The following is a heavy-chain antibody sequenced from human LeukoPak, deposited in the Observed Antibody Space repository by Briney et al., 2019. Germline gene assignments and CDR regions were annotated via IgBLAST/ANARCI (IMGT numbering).Heavy chain of an antibody. CDR1: GYTFTSYD. D-gene: IGHD7-27*01. V-gene: IGHV1-8*01. CDR3: ARGPPNWGYDY. CDR2: MSPNSGDT. Sequence: ASVAVSCKASGYTFTSYDFNWVRQATGQRPEWMGWMSPNSGDTGYAQKFQDSVTMTRNTSISTAYMELSSLRSDDAAVYYCARGPPNWGYDYWGPGTLVTVSS. J-gene: IGHJ4*02.